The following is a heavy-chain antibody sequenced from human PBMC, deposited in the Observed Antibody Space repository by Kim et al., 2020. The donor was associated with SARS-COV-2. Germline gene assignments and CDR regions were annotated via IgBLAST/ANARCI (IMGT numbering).Heavy chain of an antibody. J-gene: IGHJ4*02. D-gene: IGHD3-10*01. CDR3: ARRGWFGELFY. V-gene: IGHV5-51*01. Sequence: TYSPSFQGQVTISADKSISTAYLQWSSLKASDTDMYYCARRGWFGELFYWGQGTLVTVSS.